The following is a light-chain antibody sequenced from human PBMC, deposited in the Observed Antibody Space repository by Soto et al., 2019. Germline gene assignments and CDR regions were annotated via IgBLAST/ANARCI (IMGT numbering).Light chain of an antibody. CDR3: QQSYNKPLT. Sequence: IQMTQSPSSLSASVGDIVTITCRASENIGKYLNWYQHRPGKAPKLLVYAASRLQSGVPSRFNGSESGTDFSLTITSLQPADSATYDGQQSYNKPLTFSPGTKVDI. V-gene: IGKV1-39*01. J-gene: IGKJ3*01. CDR2: AAS. CDR1: ENIGKY.